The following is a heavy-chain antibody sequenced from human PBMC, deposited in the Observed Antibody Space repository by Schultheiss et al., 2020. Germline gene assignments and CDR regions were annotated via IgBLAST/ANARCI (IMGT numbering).Heavy chain of an antibody. CDR1: GYTFTSYD. D-gene: IGHD3/OR15-3a*01. CDR2: MNPNSGNT. Sequence: ASVKVSCKASGYTFTSYDIDWVRQATGQGLEWMGWMNPNSGNTAYAQKFQGRVTMTRNTSISTAYMELSSLRSEDTAVYYCARKGGLRVAWGFDPWGQGTLVTVSS. J-gene: IGHJ5*02. CDR3: ARKGGLRVAWGFDP. V-gene: IGHV1-8*01.